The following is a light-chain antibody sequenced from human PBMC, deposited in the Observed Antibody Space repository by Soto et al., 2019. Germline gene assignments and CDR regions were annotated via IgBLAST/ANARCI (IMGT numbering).Light chain of an antibody. Sequence: DIQMTQSPSSLSASLGDRVTISCRASQGISNYLAWYQQKPGKVPKLLIYAASTLQSGVPSRFSGSGSGTDFTHPISRVQSEDDATYYCQTYNSAPFTFGPVIKVNIK. V-gene: IGKV1-27*01. J-gene: IGKJ3*01. CDR1: QGISNY. CDR3: QTYNSAPFT. CDR2: AAS.